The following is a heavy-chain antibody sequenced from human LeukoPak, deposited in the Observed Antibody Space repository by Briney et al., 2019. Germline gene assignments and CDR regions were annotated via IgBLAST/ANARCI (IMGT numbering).Heavy chain of an antibody. J-gene: IGHJ5*02. Sequence: PSVKASCKPSGYTFTGYYIHSVRQAPGQGREWMGWINPNSGGTNYAQKFQGRVTMTRDTSISTAYMELSRLRSDDTAVYYCARTRIARVRGVRQHRGPNWFDPWGQGTLVTVSS. CDR2: INPNSGGT. CDR1: GYTFTGYY. D-gene: IGHD3-10*01. CDR3: ARTRIARVRGVRQHRGPNWFDP. V-gene: IGHV1-2*02.